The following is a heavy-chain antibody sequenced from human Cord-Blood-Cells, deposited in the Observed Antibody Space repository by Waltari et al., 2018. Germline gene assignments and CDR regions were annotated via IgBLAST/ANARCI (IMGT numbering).Heavy chain of an antibody. D-gene: IGHD7-27*01. CDR1: GGSLSSSSYY. CDR2: IYYSGST. J-gene: IGHJ4*02. CDR3: ARLDGDRDY. Sequence: QLQLQESGPGLVKPSDTLSLTCTVPGGSLSSSSYYWGWIRQPPGKGLEWIGSIYYSGSTYYNPSLKSRVTISVDTSKNQFSLKLSSVTAADTAVYYCARLDGDRDYWGQGTLVTVSS. V-gene: IGHV4-39*07.